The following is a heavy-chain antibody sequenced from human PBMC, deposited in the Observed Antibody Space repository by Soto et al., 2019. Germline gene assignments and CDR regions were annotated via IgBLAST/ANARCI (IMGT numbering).Heavy chain of an antibody. D-gene: IGHD3-22*01. CDR2: IYHSGST. J-gene: IGHJ4*02. V-gene: IGHV4-30-2*01. CDR1: GGSISSGGYS. CDR3: ARADSSGYPDY. Sequence: PSETLSLTCAVSGGSISSGGYSWSWIRQPPGKGLEWIGYIYHSGSTYYNPSLKSRVTISVDRSKNQFSLKLSSVTAADTAVYDCARADSSGYPDYWGQGTLVTVSS.